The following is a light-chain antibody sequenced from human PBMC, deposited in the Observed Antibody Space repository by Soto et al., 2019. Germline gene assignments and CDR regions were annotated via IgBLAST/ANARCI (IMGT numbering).Light chain of an antibody. CDR1: QGIGNY. V-gene: IGKV1-27*01. CDR3: QKYNNVPFT. J-gene: IGKJ3*01. CDR2: AAS. Sequence: DIQMTQSPSSLSASVGDRVTITCRASQGIGNYLAWYQQKPGKSPNLLIYAASTLHSGVPSRFTGSGSGTDFTLTISSLQPEDVATYYCQKYNNVPFTFGSGTTVXXK.